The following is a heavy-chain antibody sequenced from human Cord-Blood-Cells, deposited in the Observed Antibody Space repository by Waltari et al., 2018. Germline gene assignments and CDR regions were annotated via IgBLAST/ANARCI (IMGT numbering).Heavy chain of an antibody. CDR1: GFTFCSYS. D-gene: IGHD6-6*01. J-gene: IGHJ4*02. V-gene: IGHV3-21*01. Sequence: EVQLVESGGGLVKPGGSLRLSCAASGFTFCSYSMNWARQAPGKGLEWVSSISSSSSYIYYADSVKGRFTISRDNAKNSLYLQMNSLRAEDTAVYYCARAGYSSSSGGSYYFDYWGQGTLVTVSS. CDR3: ARAGYSSSSGGSYYFDY. CDR2: ISSSSSYI.